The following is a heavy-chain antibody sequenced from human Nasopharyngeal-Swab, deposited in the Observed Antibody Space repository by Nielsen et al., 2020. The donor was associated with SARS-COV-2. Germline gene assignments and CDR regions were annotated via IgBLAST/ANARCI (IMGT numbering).Heavy chain of an antibody. D-gene: IGHD3-10*01. CDR1: GFTFSNYS. Sequence: LSSAASGFTFSNYSMHWVRQAPGKGLEWVSSISSSTSYIYYADSVKGRFTISRDNAKNSLYLQMNSLRAEDTAVYYCARDGFGESPYYYYYGMDVWGQGTTVTVSS. J-gene: IGHJ6*02. V-gene: IGHV3-21*01. CDR2: ISSSTSYI. CDR3: ARDGFGESPYYYYYGMDV.